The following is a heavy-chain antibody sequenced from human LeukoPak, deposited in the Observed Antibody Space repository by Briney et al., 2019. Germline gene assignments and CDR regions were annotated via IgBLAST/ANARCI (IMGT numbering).Heavy chain of an antibody. D-gene: IGHD1-26*01. CDR3: ARAVRSYYFYYYYYMDV. CDR2: IYYSGST. Sequence: PSETLSLTCTVSGGSISSYYWSWIRQPPGKGLEWIGFIYYSGSTNYNPSLKSRVTISVDTSKNQFSLKLSSVTAADTAVYYCARAVRSYYFYYYYYMDVWGKGTTVTISS. J-gene: IGHJ6*03. V-gene: IGHV4-59*01. CDR1: GGSISSYY.